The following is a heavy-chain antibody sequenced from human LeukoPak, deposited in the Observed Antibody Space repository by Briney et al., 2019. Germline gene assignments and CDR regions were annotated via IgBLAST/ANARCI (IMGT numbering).Heavy chain of an antibody. CDR2: FDPEDGET. V-gene: IGHV1-24*01. Sequence: EASVKVSCKVSGYTLTELSMHWVRQAPGKGLEWMGGFDPEDGETLYAQRFQGRVTMTKDTSTDTVYMELSSLKSEDTAVYYCAAPSGSFLGYYYGMDVWGQGTTVTVSS. CDR3: AAPSGSFLGYYYGMDV. CDR1: GYTLTELS. J-gene: IGHJ6*02. D-gene: IGHD1-26*01.